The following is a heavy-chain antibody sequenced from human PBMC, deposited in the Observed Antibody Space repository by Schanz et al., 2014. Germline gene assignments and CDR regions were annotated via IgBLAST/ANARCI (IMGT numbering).Heavy chain of an antibody. J-gene: IGHJ5*02. Sequence: QVQLVQSGADVKKPGSSVRVSCRASGGTFSRLTFSWVRQAPGQGLEWMGRVIPILGVTHYAQKFQGRVTITADKSTTTAYMELNSLNSDDTAVYYCATLDYADSVSWGQGTLVTVSS. V-gene: IGHV1-69*02. CDR2: VIPILGVT. CDR1: GGTFSRLT. CDR3: ATLDYADSVS. D-gene: IGHD4-17*01.